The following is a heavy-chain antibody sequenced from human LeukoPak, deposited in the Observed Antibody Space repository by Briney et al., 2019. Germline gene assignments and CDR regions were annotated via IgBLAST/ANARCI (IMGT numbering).Heavy chain of an antibody. CDR1: GFTFSSYW. V-gene: IGHV3-74*01. CDR3: KMVVAATPRRLDY. Sequence: PGGSLRLSCAASGFTFSSYWMHWVRQAPGKGLVWVSRINSDGSSTSYADSVKGRFTISRDNAKNTLYLQMNSLRAKDTAVYYCKMVVAATPRRLDYWGQGTLVTVSS. CDR2: INSDGSST. D-gene: IGHD2-15*01. J-gene: IGHJ4*02.